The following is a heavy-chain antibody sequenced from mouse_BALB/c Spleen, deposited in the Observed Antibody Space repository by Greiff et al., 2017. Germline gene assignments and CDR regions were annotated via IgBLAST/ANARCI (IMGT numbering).Heavy chain of an antibody. D-gene: IGHD3-1*01. J-gene: IGHJ2*01. V-gene: IGHV2-6-5*01. Sequence: VMLVESGPGLVAPSQSLSITCTVSGFSLTDYGVSWIRQPPGKGLEWLGVIWGGGSTYYNSALKSRLSISKDNSKSQVFLKMNSLQTDDTAMYYCAKHNSSGHLYYFDYWGQGTTLTVSS. CDR1: GFSLTDYG. CDR2: IWGGGST. CDR3: AKHNSSGHLYYFDY.